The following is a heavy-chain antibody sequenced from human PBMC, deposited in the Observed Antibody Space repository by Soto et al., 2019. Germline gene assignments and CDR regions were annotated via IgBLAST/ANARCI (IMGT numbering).Heavy chain of an antibody. J-gene: IGHJ4*02. Sequence: GGSLRLSCAASGFSFYDAWMNWVRQAPGKGLEWVGRIKSNAAGGTTDYTAPMRGRFAISRDDSKNTVYLQMDRLKIEDTAVYYWARDLAPTTVTTFFDYGGQGTLVTVSS. CDR1: GFSFYDAW. D-gene: IGHD4-17*01. CDR2: IKSNAAGGTT. V-gene: IGHV3-15*01. CDR3: ARDLAPTTVTTFFDY.